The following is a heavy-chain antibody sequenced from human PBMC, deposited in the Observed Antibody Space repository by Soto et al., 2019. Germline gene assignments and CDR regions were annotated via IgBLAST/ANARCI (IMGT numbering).Heavy chain of an antibody. CDR1: VFAFNNYG. D-gene: IGHD2-2*01. J-gene: IGHJ4*02. CDR2: ISKSDYT. CDR3: AREDSIIIPAVSDF. Sequence: WWSLRLSCTVSVFAFNNYGINWVRQAPGKGLEWVSSISKSDYTYYSDSVEGRFTISRDNAKNSVSLQMNTLRVEDTAVYYCAREDSIIIPAVSDFWGQGTLVTV. V-gene: IGHV3-21*01.